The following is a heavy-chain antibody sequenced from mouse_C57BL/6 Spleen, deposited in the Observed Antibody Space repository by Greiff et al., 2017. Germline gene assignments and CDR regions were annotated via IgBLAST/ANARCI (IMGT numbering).Heavy chain of an antibody. CDR1: GFNIKDDY. CDR2: IDPENGDT. D-gene: IGHD1-1*01. J-gene: IGHJ4*01. Sequence: EVQLQQSGAELVRPGASVKLSCTASGFNIKDDYMHWVKQRPEQGLEWIGWIDPENGDTEYASKFQGKATITADTSSNTAYLQLSSLTSEDTAVYYCTTITTGVGGAMDYWGQGTSVTVSS. CDR3: TTITTGVGGAMDY. V-gene: IGHV14-4*01.